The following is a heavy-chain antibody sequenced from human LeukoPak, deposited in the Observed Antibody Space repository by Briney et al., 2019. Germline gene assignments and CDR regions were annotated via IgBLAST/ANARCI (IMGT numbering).Heavy chain of an antibody. Sequence: GGSLRLSCAASGFTFSSYWMHWVRQAPGKGLVWVSRINSDGSSTSYADSVKGRFTISRDNAKNTLYLQMNSLRAEDTAVYYCARSLLGYGSGSPANYWGQGTLVTVSS. J-gene: IGHJ4*02. D-gene: IGHD3-10*01. CDR1: GFTFSSYW. V-gene: IGHV3-74*01. CDR2: INSDGSST. CDR3: ARSLLGYGSGSPANY.